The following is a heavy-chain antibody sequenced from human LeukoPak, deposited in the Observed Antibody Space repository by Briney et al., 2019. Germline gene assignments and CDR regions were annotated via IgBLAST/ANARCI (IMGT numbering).Heavy chain of an antibody. J-gene: IGHJ6*03. D-gene: IGHD4-11*01. Sequence: GGSLRLSCAASGFTFSSYTMHWVRQAPGKGLEWISSISSSSSFIYYADSLKGRFTISRDNAKNSVFLQMNSLRAEDTAVYYCTRVEETATTAAIIRKYSYYYYYMDVWGKGNTVTVSS. CDR1: GFTFSSYT. CDR3: TRVEETATTAAIIRKYSYYYYYMDV. V-gene: IGHV3-21*01. CDR2: ISSSSSFI.